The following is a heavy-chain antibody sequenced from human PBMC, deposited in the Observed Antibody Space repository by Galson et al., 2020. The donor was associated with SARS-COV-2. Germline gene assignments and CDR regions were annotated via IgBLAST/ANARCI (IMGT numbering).Heavy chain of an antibody. CDR1: GGPISSYY. CDR3: ARDYRYTSGWNDAFDI. CDR2: IYPSGGT. J-gene: IGHJ3*02. Sequence: LETLSLTCTVSGGPISSYYWSWIRQPAGKGLEWIGRIYPSGGTNYNPSLMSRVTMSRDTSKAQISLQLNSMTAADTAVYYCARDYRYTSGWNDAFDIWGQGTMVIVSS. V-gene: IGHV4-4*07. D-gene: IGHD6-19*01.